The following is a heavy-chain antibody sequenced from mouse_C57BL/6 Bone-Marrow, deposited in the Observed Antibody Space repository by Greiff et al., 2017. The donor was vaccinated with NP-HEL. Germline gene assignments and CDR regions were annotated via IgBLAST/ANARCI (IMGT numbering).Heavy chain of an antibody. CDR3: ARDTDYYGSSPFAY. J-gene: IGHJ3*01. Sequence: EVKLVESGGGLVKPGGSLKLSCAASGFTFSSYAMSWVRQTPEKRLEWVATISDGGSYTYYPDNVKGRFTISRDNAKNNLYLQMSHLKSEDTAMYYCARDTDYYGSSPFAYWGQGTLVTVSA. D-gene: IGHD1-1*01. CDR2: ISDGGSYT. CDR1: GFTFSSYA. V-gene: IGHV5-4*01.